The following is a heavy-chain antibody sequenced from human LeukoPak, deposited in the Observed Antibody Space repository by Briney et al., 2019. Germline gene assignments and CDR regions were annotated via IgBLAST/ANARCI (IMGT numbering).Heavy chain of an antibody. D-gene: IGHD6-25*01. CDR2: ISYDGSNK. CDR3: ARDQVAASSPLYYYYYMDV. CDR1: GFTFSSYA. V-gene: IGHV3-30*01. J-gene: IGHJ6*03. Sequence: GGSLRLSCAASGFTFSSYAMHWVRQAPGKGLEWVAVISYDGSNKYYADSVKRRFTISRDNSKNTLYLQMNSLRAEDTAVYYCARDQVAASSPLYYYYYMDVWGKGTTVTVSS.